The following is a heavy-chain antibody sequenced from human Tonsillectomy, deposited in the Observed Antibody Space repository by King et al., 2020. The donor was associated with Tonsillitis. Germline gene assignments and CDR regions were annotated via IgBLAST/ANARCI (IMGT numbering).Heavy chain of an antibody. CDR3: ARGDILTGYFWFDP. CDR2: ISAYHGNT. CDR1: GYTFTSDG. J-gene: IGHJ5*02. V-gene: IGHV1-18*01. Sequence: GAGGGRRGASGKGSCRASGYTFTSDGISWVRQAPGQGLEWMGLISAYHGNTNYAQKLQGRVTMTTDTYTSKAYMELRSRGSDDTAVYYCARGDILTGYFWFDPWGQGTLVTVSS. D-gene: IGHD3-9*01.